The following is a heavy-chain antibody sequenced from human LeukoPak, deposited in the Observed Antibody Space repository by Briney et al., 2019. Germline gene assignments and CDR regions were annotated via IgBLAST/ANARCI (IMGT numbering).Heavy chain of an antibody. D-gene: IGHD2-21*02. CDR3: AKDLCGGDCYIHDY. CDR2: ISGDGGST. J-gene: IGHJ4*02. V-gene: IGHV3-43*02. CDR1: GFTFDDYA. Sequence: PGGSLRLSCAASGFTFDDYAMHWVRQAPGKGLEWVPLISGDGGSTYYADSVKGRFTISRDNSKNSLYLQMNSLRTEDTALYYCAKDLCGGDCYIHDYWGQGTLVTVSS.